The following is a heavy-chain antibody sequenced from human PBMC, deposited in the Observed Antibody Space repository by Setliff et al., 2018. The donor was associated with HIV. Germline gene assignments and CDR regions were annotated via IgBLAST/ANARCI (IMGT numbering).Heavy chain of an antibody. J-gene: IGHJ4*02. Sequence: TLSLTCAVSGASFVGDNHWSWIRQTPERGLEWIAYFMYTDIHYVNYLNYRNPSLASRLSISVDKSKNQFSLTLSSVTAADTAVYYCARARSDLYNVRPYYFDLWGQGTPVTVSS. CDR2: FMYTDIHYVNYLN. CDR1: GASFVGDNH. D-gene: IGHD1-1*01. CDR3: ARARSDLYNVRPYYFDL. V-gene: IGHV4-30-4*01.